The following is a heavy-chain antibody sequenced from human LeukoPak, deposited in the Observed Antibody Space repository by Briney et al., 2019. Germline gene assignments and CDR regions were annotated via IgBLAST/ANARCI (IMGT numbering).Heavy chain of an antibody. Sequence: GGSLRLSCAASGFTFSNYEMSWVRQAPGKGLEWVANIKQDGSEKYYADSVKGRFTISRDNSKNTLYLQMNSLRAEDTAVYYCAKANTRYHNYYYYMDVWGKGTTVTVSS. CDR2: IKQDGSEK. CDR3: AKANTRYHNYYYYMDV. V-gene: IGHV3-7*01. D-gene: IGHD1-14*01. J-gene: IGHJ6*03. CDR1: GFTFSNYE.